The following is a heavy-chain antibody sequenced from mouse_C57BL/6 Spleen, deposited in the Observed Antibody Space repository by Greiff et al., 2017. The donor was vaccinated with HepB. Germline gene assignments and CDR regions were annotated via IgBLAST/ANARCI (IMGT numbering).Heavy chain of an antibody. D-gene: IGHD2-10*01. V-gene: IGHV1-82*01. CDR1: GYAFSSSW. CDR3: ARGPYPWYFDV. J-gene: IGHJ1*03. CDR2: IYPGDGDT. Sequence: VQLQQSGPELVKPGASVKISCKASGYAFSSSWMNWVKQRPGKGLEWIGRIYPGDGDTNYNGKFKGKATLTADKSSSTAYMQLSSLTSEDSAVYFCARGPYPWYFDVWGTGTTVTVSS.